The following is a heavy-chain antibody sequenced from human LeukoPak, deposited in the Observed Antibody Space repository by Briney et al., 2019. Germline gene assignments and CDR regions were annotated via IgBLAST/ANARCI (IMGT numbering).Heavy chain of an antibody. Sequence: SETLSLTCTVSGGSISSGSYYWGWIRQPPGKGLEWIGSIDYSGTTYYNPSLKSRVTISVDTSKNQFSLKWSSVTAADTALYYCARRGQAAGSKGAFDYWGQGTLVTVSS. CDR3: ARRGQAAGSKGAFDY. J-gene: IGHJ4*02. CDR1: GGSISSGSYY. CDR2: IDYSGTT. V-gene: IGHV4-39*01. D-gene: IGHD6-13*01.